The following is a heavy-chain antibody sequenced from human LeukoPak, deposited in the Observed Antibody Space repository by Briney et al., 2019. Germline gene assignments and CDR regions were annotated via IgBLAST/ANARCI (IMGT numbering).Heavy chain of an antibody. V-gene: IGHV3-7*01. D-gene: IGHD6-19*01. CDR2: IKRDGSAK. CDR1: GFTFSSYW. J-gene: IGHJ4*02. Sequence: GGSLRLSCAASGFTFSSYWMTWVRQAPGKGLEWVANIKRDGSAKYYVDSVKGRFTISRDNAKNSLYLQMNSLRAEDTAVYYCARRVIAVGLDYWGQGTLVTVSS. CDR3: ARRVIAVGLDY.